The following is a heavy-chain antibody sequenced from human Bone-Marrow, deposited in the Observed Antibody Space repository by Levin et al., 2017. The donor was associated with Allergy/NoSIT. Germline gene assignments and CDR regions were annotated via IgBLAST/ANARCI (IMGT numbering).Heavy chain of an antibody. D-gene: IGHD5-18*01. CDR1: GFTFSSYG. J-gene: IGHJ4*02. V-gene: IGHV3-23*01. CDR2: ISDRGGGT. Sequence: PGGSLRLSCAASGFTFSSYGMSWVRQAPGKGLEWVSGISDRGGGTYYADSVKGRFTISRDNSKNTLYLQMNSLRAEDRALYYCAKVRGYSYGDLDSWGQGTLVTVSA. CDR3: AKVRGYSYGDLDS.